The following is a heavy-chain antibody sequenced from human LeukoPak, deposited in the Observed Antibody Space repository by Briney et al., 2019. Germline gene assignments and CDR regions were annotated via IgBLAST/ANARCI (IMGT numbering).Heavy chain of an antibody. J-gene: IGHJ3*02. CDR1: GFTFSDYY. CDR3: ARYRLTIFGVVVVVFDI. V-gene: IGHV3-11*01. D-gene: IGHD3-3*01. Sequence: GGSLRLSCAASGFTFSDYYMSWIRQAPGKGLEWVSYISSSGTTIYYADSVKGRFTISRDNAKNSLYLQMNSLRAEDTAVYYCARYRLTIFGVVVVVFDIWGQGTMVTVSS. CDR2: ISSSGTTI.